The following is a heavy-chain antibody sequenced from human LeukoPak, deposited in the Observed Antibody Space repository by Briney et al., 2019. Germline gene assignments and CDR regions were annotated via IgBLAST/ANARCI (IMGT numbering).Heavy chain of an antibody. Sequence: QPGGSLRLSCAASGFTFSSYGIHWVRQAPGKGLGWVAFIRYDGSNKYYADSVKGRFTISRDNSKNTLYLQMNSLRAEDTAVYYCALQRGYYDSSDYYFDYWGQGTLVTVSS. CDR2: IRYDGSNK. D-gene: IGHD3-22*01. CDR1: GFTFSSYG. CDR3: ALQRGYYDSSDYYFDY. J-gene: IGHJ4*02. V-gene: IGHV3-30*02.